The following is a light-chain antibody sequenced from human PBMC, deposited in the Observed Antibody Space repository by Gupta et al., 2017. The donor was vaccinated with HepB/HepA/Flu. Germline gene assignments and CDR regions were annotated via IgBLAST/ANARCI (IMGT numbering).Light chain of an antibody. V-gene: IGKV3-11*01. Sequence: EIVLTQSPATLSLSPGERATLSCRASQSLGYYLAWYQQKPGQAPRLLIYDASNRATGIPARFSGSGSGTDFTLTISNLEPEDVAIYYCQHRNNWIFTFGHGTKVD. J-gene: IGKJ3*01. CDR2: DAS. CDR3: QHRNNWIFT. CDR1: QSLGYY.